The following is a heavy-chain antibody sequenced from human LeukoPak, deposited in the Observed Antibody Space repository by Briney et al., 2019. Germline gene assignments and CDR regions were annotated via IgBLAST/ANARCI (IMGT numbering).Heavy chain of an antibody. V-gene: IGHV3-74*01. J-gene: IGHJ4*02. CDR3: LREKPAYEILTGYYLID. CDR1: GFTFSSYW. CDR2: INSDGSST. Sequence: GGSLRLSCAASGFTFSSYWMHWVRQAPGKGLVWVSRINSDGSSTSYADSVKGRFTISRDNAKNTLYLQMNSLRAEDTAVYYFLREKPAYEILTGYYLIDWGQGTLVTVSS. D-gene: IGHD3-9*01.